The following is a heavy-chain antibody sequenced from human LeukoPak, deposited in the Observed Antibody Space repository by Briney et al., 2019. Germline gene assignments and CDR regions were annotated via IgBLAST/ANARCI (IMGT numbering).Heavy chain of an antibody. D-gene: IGHD3-3*01. CDR1: GYTFTSYD. CDR3: ARTNGIFGVVTQAYYYYMDV. Sequence: ASVKVSCEASGYTFTSYDINWVRQATGQGLEWMGWMNPNSGNTGYAQKFQGRVTITRNTSISTAYMELSSLRSEDTAVYYCARTNGIFGVVTQAYYYYMDVWGKGTTVTVSS. CDR2: MNPNSGNT. V-gene: IGHV1-8*03. J-gene: IGHJ6*03.